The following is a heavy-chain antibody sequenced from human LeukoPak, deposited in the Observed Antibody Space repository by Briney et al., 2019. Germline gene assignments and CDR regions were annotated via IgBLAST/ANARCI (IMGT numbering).Heavy chain of an antibody. D-gene: IGHD3-16*01. Sequence: GGSLRLSCAASGFTFSSYAMSWVRQAPGKGLEWVSAISGSGGSTYYADSVKGRFTISRDNSKNTLYLQMNSLRAEDTAVYYCAKGPRRSYEGLGHAFDIWGQGTMATVSS. CDR2: ISGSGGST. J-gene: IGHJ3*02. CDR1: GFTFSSYA. CDR3: AKGPRRSYEGLGHAFDI. V-gene: IGHV3-23*01.